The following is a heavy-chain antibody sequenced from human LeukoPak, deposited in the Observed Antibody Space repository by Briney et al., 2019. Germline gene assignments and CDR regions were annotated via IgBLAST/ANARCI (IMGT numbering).Heavy chain of an antibody. CDR2: IHSSGNI. V-gene: IGHV4-39*07. D-gene: IGHD3-16*02. J-gene: IGHJ4*02. CDR3: ARGRYNSKTDFDY. Sequence: SETLSLTCTVSGDSISSSDYYWGWIRQPPGKGLEWIGSIHSSGNIYYNPSLKSRVTISLDTSNNQYSLRLFSVSAADTVVYYCARGRYNSKTDFDYWGQGTLVTVSS. CDR1: GDSISSSDYY.